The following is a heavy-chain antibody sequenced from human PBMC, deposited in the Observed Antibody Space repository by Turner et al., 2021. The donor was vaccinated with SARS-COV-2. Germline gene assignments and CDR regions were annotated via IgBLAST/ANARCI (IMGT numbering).Heavy chain of an antibody. V-gene: IGHV1-69*01. CDR2: IIPIIGTA. CDR3: ARDVDYYSQIWGSHHYYYGMDV. CDR1: GHPFITYA. D-gene: IGHD2-21*02. Sequence: QVQLVHSGAEVKKPGSSVTVSCQASGHPFITYAIRWVRQARGQGIEWMGGIIPIIGTANYAKNCQGRATITADESTSTAKMELSSQRSEETAVYNCARDVDYYSQIWGSHHYYYGMDVWGQGTTVTVSS. J-gene: IGHJ6*02.